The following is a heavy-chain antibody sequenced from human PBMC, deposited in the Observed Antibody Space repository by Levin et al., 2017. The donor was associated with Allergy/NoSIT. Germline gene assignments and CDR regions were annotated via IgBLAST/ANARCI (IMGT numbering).Heavy chain of an antibody. CDR1: GFTFSSYG. J-gene: IGHJ4*02. CDR2: IWYDGSNK. D-gene: IGHD2-15*01. Sequence: PGGSLRLSCAASGFTFSSYGMHWVRQAPGKGLEWVAVIWYDGSNKYYADSVKGRFTISRDNSKNTLYLQMNSLRAEDTAVYYCARDLLGYCSGGSCYSPMGGYWGQGTLVTVSS. CDR3: ARDLLGYCSGGSCYSPMGGY. V-gene: IGHV3-33*01.